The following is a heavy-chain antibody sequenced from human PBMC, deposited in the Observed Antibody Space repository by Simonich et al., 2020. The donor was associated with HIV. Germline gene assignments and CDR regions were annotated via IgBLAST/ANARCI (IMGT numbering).Heavy chain of an antibody. D-gene: IGHD6-6*01. CDR3: ATHGPGSFSSALDI. J-gene: IGHJ3*02. CDR1: GYTFTDWN. CDR2: INPNSGGT. Sequence: QVQLVQSGAEVKKPGASVKVSCKASGYTFTDWNIHWVRQAPGQGLEWMGRINPNSGGTNYPQKFQGRVTMTRETSISTAYMELSRLRSDDTAVYYCATHGPGSFSSALDIWGQGTRVTVSS. V-gene: IGHV1-2*06.